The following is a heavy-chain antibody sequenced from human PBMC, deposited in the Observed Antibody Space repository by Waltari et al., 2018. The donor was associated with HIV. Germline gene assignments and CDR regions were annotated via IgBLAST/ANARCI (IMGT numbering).Heavy chain of an antibody. Sequence: EVQLKESGGALLQPGGSLRLSCSASGFRFDYYTMHWILQSPGKGLEWVSLISWDGRNIQYADSVKGRFTVSRDNSKNSLSLQMNSLRTEDTALYYCAKGLPITFWGQGTTVTVSS. V-gene: IGHV3-43*01. CDR3: AKGLPITF. CDR1: GFRFDYYT. D-gene: IGHD5-18*01. J-gene: IGHJ6*02. CDR2: ISWDGRNI.